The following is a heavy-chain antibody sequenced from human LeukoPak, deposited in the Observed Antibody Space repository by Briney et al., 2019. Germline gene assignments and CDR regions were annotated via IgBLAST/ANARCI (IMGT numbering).Heavy chain of an antibody. CDR2: INHSGGT. CDR3: ARGTSCYWYYYYGMDV. D-gene: IGHD2-2*01. V-gene: IGHV4-34*01. Sequence: SETLSLTCAVYGGSFSGYYWSWIRQPPGKGLEWIGEINHSGGTNYNPSLKSRVTISVDTSKNQFSLKLSSVTAADTAVYYCARGTSCYWYYYYGMDVWGQGTTVTVSS. CDR1: GGSFSGYY. J-gene: IGHJ6*02.